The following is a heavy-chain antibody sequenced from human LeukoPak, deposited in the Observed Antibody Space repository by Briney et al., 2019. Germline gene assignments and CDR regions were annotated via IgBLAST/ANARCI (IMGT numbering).Heavy chain of an antibody. J-gene: IGHJ4*02. V-gene: IGHV3-11*01. D-gene: IGHD3-16*01. Sequence: GGSLRLSCAASGFTFSDYYMSWIRQVPGKGLEWVSYISSSSSTIYYADSVKGRFTISRDNAKNLLYLQMNSLRAEDTAVYYWGREGGNGGEGYFDYWGQGTLVTVSS. CDR1: GFTFSDYY. CDR2: ISSSSSTI. CDR3: GREGGNGGEGYFDY.